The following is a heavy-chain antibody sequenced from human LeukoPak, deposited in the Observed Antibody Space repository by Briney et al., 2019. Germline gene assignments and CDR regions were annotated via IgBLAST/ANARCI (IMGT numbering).Heavy chain of an antibody. D-gene: IGHD3-10*01. CDR1: EFSVGSNY. V-gene: IGHV3-7*01. J-gene: IGHJ6*03. CDR2: IKQDGSEK. Sequence: GGSLRLSCAASEFSVGSNYMTWVRQAPGKGLEWVANIKQDGSEKYYVDSVKGRFTISRDNAKSSLYLQMNSLRAEDTAVYYCARDKTTMVRGVIILTKYYYYMDVWGKGTTVTVSS. CDR3: ARDKTTMVRGVIILTKYYYYMDV.